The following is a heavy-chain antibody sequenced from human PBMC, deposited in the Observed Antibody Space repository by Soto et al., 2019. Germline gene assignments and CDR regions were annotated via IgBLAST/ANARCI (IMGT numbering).Heavy chain of an antibody. D-gene: IGHD6-19*01. J-gene: IGHJ4*02. CDR2: ISYDGSNK. CDR1: GFTFSSYA. V-gene: IGHV3-30-3*01. CDR3: ARDGTYSSGPPFFDY. Sequence: PGGSLRLSCAASGFTFSSYAMHWVRQAPGKGPEWVAVISYDGSNKYYADSVKGRFTISRDNSKNTLYLQMNSLRAEDTAVYYCARDGTYSSGPPFFDYWGQGTLVTVSS.